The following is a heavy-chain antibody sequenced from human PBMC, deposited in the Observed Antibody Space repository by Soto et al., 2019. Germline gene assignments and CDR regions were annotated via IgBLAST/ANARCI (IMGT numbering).Heavy chain of an antibody. CDR2: IIPIFGTA. CDR3: ARDRLELPNWFDP. D-gene: IGHD1-7*01. CDR1: GGTFSSYA. Sequence: ASVKVSCKASGGTFSSYAISWVRQAPGQGLEWMGGIIPIFGTANYAQKFQGRVTITADKSTSTAYMELSSLRSEDTAVYYCARDRLELPNWFDPWGQGTLVTVS. J-gene: IGHJ5*02. V-gene: IGHV1-69*06.